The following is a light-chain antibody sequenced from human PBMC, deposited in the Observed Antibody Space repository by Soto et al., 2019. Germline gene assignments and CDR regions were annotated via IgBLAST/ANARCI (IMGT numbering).Light chain of an antibody. Sequence: EIVMTQSPATLSVSPGERATLSCRASQSVSRTLAWYQQKRGQAPRLLIYGASTRATGVPARFSGSGSGTEFTLTIGSLQSEDFAVYYCQQYNDWPLTFGGGTKVEIK. CDR1: QSVSRT. J-gene: IGKJ4*01. CDR3: QQYNDWPLT. CDR2: GAS. V-gene: IGKV3-15*01.